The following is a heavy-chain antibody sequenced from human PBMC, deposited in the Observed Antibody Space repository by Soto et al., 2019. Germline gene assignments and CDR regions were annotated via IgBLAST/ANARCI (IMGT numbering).Heavy chain of an antibody. J-gene: IGHJ6*03. D-gene: IGHD1-1*01. CDR3: ARGSWDDFSGGYYVDV. CDR1: GDSVSSNSAG. Sequence: QVQLQLSGPGLVTPSQTLSLTCAISGDSVSSNSAGWNWIRQTPSRGLEWLGMTYYRSKWYFNYAVSVESRITINPDRTKNGCALRLSSVTPDDTAVYYCARGSWDDFSGGYYVDVWGNGTTVTVSS. CDR2: TYYRSKWYF. V-gene: IGHV6-1*01.